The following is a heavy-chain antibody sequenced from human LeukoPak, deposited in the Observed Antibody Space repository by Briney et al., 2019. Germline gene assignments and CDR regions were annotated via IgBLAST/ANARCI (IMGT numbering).Heavy chain of an antibody. Sequence: GGSLRLSCAASGFTFSSYSMNWVRQAPGKGLKWVSSISSSSSYIYYADSVKGRFTISRDNAKNSLYLQMNSLRAEDTAVYYRARVETHTTTVVTPVEGFDYWGQGTLVTVSS. CDR3: ARVETHTTTVVTPVEGFDY. D-gene: IGHD4-23*01. CDR1: GFTFSSYS. J-gene: IGHJ4*02. V-gene: IGHV3-21*01. CDR2: ISSSSSYI.